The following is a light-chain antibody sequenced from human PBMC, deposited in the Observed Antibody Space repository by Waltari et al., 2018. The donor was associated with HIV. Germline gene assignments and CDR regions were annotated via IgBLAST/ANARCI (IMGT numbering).Light chain of an antibody. V-gene: IGKV3-20*01. CDR3: QQYVSSPT. CDR2: GAS. J-gene: IGKJ1*01. CDR1: QSVISNY. Sequence: ENVLTHSPGTLSLSPGERATLSCRASQSVISNYFAWYQQKPGQPPRLLIYGASARATGIPDRFSGSGSGTDFTLTISRLEPEDSAVYYCQQYVSSPTFGQGTKVEIK.